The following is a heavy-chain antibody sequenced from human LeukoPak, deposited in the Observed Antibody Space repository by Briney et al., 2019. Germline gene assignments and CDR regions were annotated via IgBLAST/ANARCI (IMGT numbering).Heavy chain of an antibody. V-gene: IGHV3-53*01. Sequence: PVGSLRLSCAAPGFTVSSNYMSWVRQAPGKGLEWVSVIYAGGTTYYADSVNGRFTISRDNSKNTVYLQINSLSAEDTAIYYCARETLAGFDYWGQGTLVT. CDR1: GFTVSSNY. CDR2: IYAGGTT. J-gene: IGHJ4*02. D-gene: IGHD6-19*01. CDR3: ARETLAGFDY.